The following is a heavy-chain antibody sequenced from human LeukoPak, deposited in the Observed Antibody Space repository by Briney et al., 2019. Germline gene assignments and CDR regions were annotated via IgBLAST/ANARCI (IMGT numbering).Heavy chain of an antibody. V-gene: IGHV3-30*02. CDR1: GFIFSQCG. Sequence: PGGSLRLSCAASGFIFSQCGMHWIRQAPGKGLEWVAFIRFDGSQKYYADSVKGRFTISRDNSKNTLYLQMNSLRAEDTAVYYCAKPARTDAFDIWGQGTMITVSS. D-gene: IGHD1-14*01. CDR3: AKPARTDAFDI. J-gene: IGHJ3*02. CDR2: IRFDGSQK.